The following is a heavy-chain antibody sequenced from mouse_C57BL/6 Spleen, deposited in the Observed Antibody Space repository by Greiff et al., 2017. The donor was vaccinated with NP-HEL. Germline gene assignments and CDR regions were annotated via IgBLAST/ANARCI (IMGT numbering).Heavy chain of an antibody. CDR2: IRSKSNNYAT. J-gene: IGHJ2*01. CDR3: VRQGGLRSYYFDY. V-gene: IGHV10-1*01. CDR1: GFSFNTYA. Sequence: GGGLVQPKGSLKLSCAASGFSFNTYAMNWVRQAPGKGLDWVARIRSKSNNYATYYADSVKDRFTISSDDSESMLYLQMNNLKTEDTSMYYCVRQGGLRSYYFDYWGQGTTLTVSS. D-gene: IGHD2-4*01.